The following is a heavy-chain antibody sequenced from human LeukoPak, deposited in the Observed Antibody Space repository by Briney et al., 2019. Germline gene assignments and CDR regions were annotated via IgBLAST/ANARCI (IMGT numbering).Heavy chain of an antibody. D-gene: IGHD3-9*01. CDR2: INPNSGGT. CDR3: ARVQRYFEWLLPDDAFDI. V-gene: IGHV1-2*02. J-gene: IGHJ3*02. Sequence: ASVKVSCKASGYTFTGYYMHWVRQAPGQGLEWMGWINPNSGGTNYAQKFQGRVTMTRDTSISTAYMELSRLRSDDTAVYYCARVQRYFEWLLPDDAFDIWGQGTMVTVSS. CDR1: GYTFTGYY.